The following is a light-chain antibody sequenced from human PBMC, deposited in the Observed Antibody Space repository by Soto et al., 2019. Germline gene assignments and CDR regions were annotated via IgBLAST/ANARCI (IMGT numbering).Light chain of an antibody. CDR1: SSNIGSNY. J-gene: IGLJ2*01. CDR3: AAWDDSLSAVV. Sequence: QLVLTQPPSASGTPGQRVTISCSGSSSNIGSNYEYWYQQFPGTAPKLLIYRNNQRPSGVPDRFSGYKSGTSASLAISGLRSEDEADYYCAAWDDSLSAVVFGGGTKLTVL. V-gene: IGLV1-47*01. CDR2: RNN.